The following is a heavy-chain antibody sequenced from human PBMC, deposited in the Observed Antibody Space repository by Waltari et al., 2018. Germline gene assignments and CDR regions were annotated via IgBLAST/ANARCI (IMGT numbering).Heavy chain of an antibody. V-gene: IGHV6-1*01. CDR3: AREGDFWSGKYYYYGMDV. Sequence: QVQLQQSGPGLVKPSQTLSLTCAISGDRHSSNVSSWTWTRQSPTNTLEWLGRSYYRSKWYNAYAVSVKSRITINPDTSKNQFSLQLNSVTPEDTAVYYCAREGDFWSGKYYYYGMDVWGQGTTVTVSS. CDR2: SYYRSKWYN. D-gene: IGHD3-3*01. J-gene: IGHJ6*02. CDR1: GDRHSSNVSS.